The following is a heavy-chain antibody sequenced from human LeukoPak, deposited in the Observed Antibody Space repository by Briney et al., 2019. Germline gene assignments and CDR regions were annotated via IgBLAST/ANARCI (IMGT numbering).Heavy chain of an antibody. CDR2: IYYSGST. CDR3: ARDQKELLPHY. D-gene: IGHD1-26*01. Sequence: LETLSLTCTVSGGSISSYYWSWIRQPPGKGLEWIGYIYYSGSTYYNPSLKSRVTISVDTSKNQFSLKLSSVTAADTAVYYCARDQKELLPHYWGQGTLVTVSS. CDR1: GGSISSYY. V-gene: IGHV4-59*12. J-gene: IGHJ4*02.